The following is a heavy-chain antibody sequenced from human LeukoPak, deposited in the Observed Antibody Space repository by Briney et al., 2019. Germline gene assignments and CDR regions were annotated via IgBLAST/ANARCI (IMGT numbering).Heavy chain of an antibody. CDR2: ISNDGGST. D-gene: IGHD2-21*01. Sequence: PGGSLRLSCAASGFNLGSYGMSWVRQAPGKGLEWVSSISNDGGSTYYADSVKGRFTISRDNSKNTLYLQMNSLRAEDTAVYYCAKSLQYAYSDAFDIWGQGTMVTVSS. CDR3: AKSLQYAYSDAFDI. CDR1: GFNLGSYG. J-gene: IGHJ3*02. V-gene: IGHV3-23*01.